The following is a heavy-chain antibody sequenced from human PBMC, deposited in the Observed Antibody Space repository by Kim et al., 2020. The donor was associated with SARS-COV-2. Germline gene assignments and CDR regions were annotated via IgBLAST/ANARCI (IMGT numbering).Heavy chain of an antibody. Sequence: ASVKVSCKASGYTFTGYYMHWVRQAPGQGLEWMGWINPNSGGTNYAQKFQGRVTMTRDTSISTAYMELSRLRSDDTAVYYCARVYSTGEGLDYWGQGTLVTVSS. CDR2: INPNSGGT. CDR1: GYTFTGYY. CDR3: ARVYSTGEGLDY. D-gene: IGHD6-13*01. J-gene: IGHJ4*02. V-gene: IGHV1-2*02.